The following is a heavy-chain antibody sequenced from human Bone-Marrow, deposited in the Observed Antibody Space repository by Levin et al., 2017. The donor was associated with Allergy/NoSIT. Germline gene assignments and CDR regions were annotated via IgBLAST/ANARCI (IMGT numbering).Heavy chain of an antibody. V-gene: IGHV3-30-3*01. CDR1: GFTFSSYA. Sequence: GGSLRLSCAASGFTFSSYAMHWVRQAPGKGLEWVAVISYDGSNKYYADSVKGRFTISRDNSKNTLYLQMNSLRAEDTAVYYCAREIIVGAEEFDYWGQGTLVTVSS. D-gene: IGHD1-26*01. CDR2: ISYDGSNK. CDR3: AREIIVGAEEFDY. J-gene: IGHJ4*02.